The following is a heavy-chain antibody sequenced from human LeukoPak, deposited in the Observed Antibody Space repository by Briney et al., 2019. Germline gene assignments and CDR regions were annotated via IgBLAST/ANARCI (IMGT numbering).Heavy chain of an antibody. CDR2: ISSSGSTI. V-gene: IGHV3-48*03. CDR3: ASQSGVRRAMVLSY. CDR1: GFSLSRYE. D-gene: IGHD5-18*01. Sequence: GGSLSLSCAASGFSLSRYEVNWGRQAPGKGLEWVSYISSSGSTIFYADSVKGRFTISRDNAKNSLYLQMNSLRAEDTALYYCASQSGVRRAMVLSYWGQGTLVTVSS. J-gene: IGHJ4*02.